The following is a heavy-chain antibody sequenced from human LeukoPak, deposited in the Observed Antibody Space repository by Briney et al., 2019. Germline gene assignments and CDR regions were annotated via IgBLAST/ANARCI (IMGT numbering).Heavy chain of an antibody. V-gene: IGHV4-59*08. D-gene: IGHD5-24*01. Sequence: SETLSLTCTVSGGSISSYYWSWIRQPPGKGLEWIGYIYYSGSTNYNPSLKSRVTISVDTSKNQFSLKLSSVTAADTAVYYCARLFSALDGYNYLDYWGQGTLVTASS. CDR3: ARLFSALDGYNYLDY. J-gene: IGHJ4*02. CDR2: IYYSGST. CDR1: GGSISSYY.